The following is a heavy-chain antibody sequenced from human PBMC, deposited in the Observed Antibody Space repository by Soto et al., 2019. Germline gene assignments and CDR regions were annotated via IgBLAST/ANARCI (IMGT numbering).Heavy chain of an antibody. Sequence: GGSLRLSCAASGFTFDDYGMSWVRQAPGKGLEWVAGINWNGGSTGYADSVKGRFTISRDNAKNSLYLQMNSLRAEDTALYHCARVSGYHDFLRVYYFDYWGQGTLVTVSS. V-gene: IGHV3-20*01. CDR2: INWNGGST. D-gene: IGHD3-3*01. J-gene: IGHJ4*02. CDR1: GFTFDDYG. CDR3: ARVSGYHDFLRVYYFDY.